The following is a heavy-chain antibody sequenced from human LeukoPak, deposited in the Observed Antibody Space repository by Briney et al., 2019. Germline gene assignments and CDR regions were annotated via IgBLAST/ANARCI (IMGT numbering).Heavy chain of an antibody. CDR3: ATAAGQWLPTYYFDY. J-gene: IGHJ4*02. Sequence: ASVKVSCKVSGYTLTELSMHWVRQAPGKGLEWMGGFDPEDGETIYAQKFQGRATMTVDTSTDTAYMELSSLRSEDTAVYYCATAAGQWLPTYYFDYWGQGTLVTVSS. V-gene: IGHV1-24*01. D-gene: IGHD6-19*01. CDR2: FDPEDGET. CDR1: GYTLTELS.